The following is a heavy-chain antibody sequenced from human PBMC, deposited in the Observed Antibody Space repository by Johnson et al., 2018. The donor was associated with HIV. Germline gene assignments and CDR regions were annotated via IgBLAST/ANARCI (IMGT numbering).Heavy chain of an antibody. D-gene: IGHD4-17*01. CDR3: AREVDYAVNTQHLDAFDI. V-gene: IGHV3-11*04. CDR2: ISRSGSTI. Sequence: QVQLVESGGGLVKPGGSLRLSCAASGFTFSDYYMSWIRQAPGKGLEWVSYISRSGSTIYYADSVKGRITISRDNAKKSLYLQMNSLRAEDTAVYYCAREVDYAVNTQHLDAFDIWGQGTMVTVSS. CDR1: GFTFSDYY. J-gene: IGHJ3*02.